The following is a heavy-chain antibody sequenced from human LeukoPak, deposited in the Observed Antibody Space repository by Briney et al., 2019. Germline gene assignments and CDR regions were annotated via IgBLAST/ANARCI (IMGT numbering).Heavy chain of an antibody. CDR2: ISGSGGST. D-gene: IGHD2-15*01. CDR1: GFTFSTYA. J-gene: IGHJ4*02. Sequence: GGSLRLSCAASGFTFSTYAMSWVRQAPGKGLKWVSAISGSGGSTYDADSVKGRFTISRDNSKNTLYLQMNSLRAEDTAVYYCARQVGLCSRGNSYFDFWGQGALVTVSS. V-gene: IGHV3-23*01. CDR3: ARQVGLCSRGNSYFDF.